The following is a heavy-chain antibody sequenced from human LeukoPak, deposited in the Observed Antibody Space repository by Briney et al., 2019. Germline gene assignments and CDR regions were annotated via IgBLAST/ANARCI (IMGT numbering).Heavy chain of an antibody. Sequence: SVKVSCKASGGTFSSCAISWVRQAPGQGLEWMGGSIPIFGTANYAQKFQGRVTITADESTSTAYMELRSLRSEDTAVYYCARETFRSGITFGGVHFDYWGQGTLVTVSS. J-gene: IGHJ4*02. D-gene: IGHD3-16*01. V-gene: IGHV1-69*13. CDR1: GGTFSSCA. CDR3: ARETFRSGITFGGVHFDY. CDR2: SIPIFGTA.